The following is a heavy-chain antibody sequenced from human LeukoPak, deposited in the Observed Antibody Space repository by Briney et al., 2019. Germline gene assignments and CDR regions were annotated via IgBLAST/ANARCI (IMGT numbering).Heavy chain of an antibody. CDR3: AREGGYLQLRYFDY. CDR1: GHSLSSGYY. Sequence: SETLSLTCTVSGHSLSSGYYWGWIRQPPGKGLEWIGSIYHSGSTNYNPSLKSRVTISVDTSKNQFSLRLISVTAADTAVYYCAREGGYLQLRYFDYWGQGTLVTVSS. J-gene: IGHJ4*02. D-gene: IGHD5-24*01. V-gene: IGHV4-38-2*02. CDR2: IYHSGST.